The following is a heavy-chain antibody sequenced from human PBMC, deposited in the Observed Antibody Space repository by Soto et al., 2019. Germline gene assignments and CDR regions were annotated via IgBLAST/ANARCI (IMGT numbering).Heavy chain of an antibody. D-gene: IGHD4-17*01. CDR1: GGTFSSYA. CDR2: IIPIFGTA. Sequence: QVQLVQSGAEVKKPGSSVKVSCKASGGTFSSYAISWVRQAPGQGLEWMGGIIPIFGTANYAQKFQGRVTITADESTGTGDMELSSLRSEDTAVYYCALKDHHPVTNVYWGQGTLVTVSS. V-gene: IGHV1-69*12. J-gene: IGHJ4*02. CDR3: ALKDHHPVTNVY.